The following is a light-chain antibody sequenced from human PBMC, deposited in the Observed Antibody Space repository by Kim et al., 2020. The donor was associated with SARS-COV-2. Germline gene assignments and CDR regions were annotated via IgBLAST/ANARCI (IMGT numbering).Light chain of an antibody. V-gene: IGLV3-1*01. CDR3: QTWDNSLCI. CDR1: MLGDES. J-gene: IGLJ2*01. CDR2: HDN. Sequence: SVSPGQPASITWSGDMLGDESASWYQQKPGQSPGLVIYHDNKRPPGTPERFAGSNSGSTAPLTISGTQAMDEADYYCQTWDNSLCIFGGGTQLTVL.